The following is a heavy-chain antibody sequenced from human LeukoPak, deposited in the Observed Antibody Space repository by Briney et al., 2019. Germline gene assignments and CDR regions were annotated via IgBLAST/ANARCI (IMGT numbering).Heavy chain of an antibody. J-gene: IGHJ6*04. CDR1: GGSFGSGSYY. CDR3: ARVAGGYYYYYGMDV. D-gene: IGHD6-13*01. V-gene: IGHV4-61*01. CDR2: IYYSGST. Sequence: SETLSLTCTVSGGSFGSGSYYWSWIRQPPGKGLEWIGYIYYSGSTNYNPSLKSRVTISVDTSKNQFSLKLSSVTAADTAVYYCARVAGGYYYYYGMDVWGKGTTVTVSS.